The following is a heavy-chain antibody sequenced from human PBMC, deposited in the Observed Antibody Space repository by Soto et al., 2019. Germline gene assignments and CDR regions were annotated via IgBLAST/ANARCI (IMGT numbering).Heavy chain of an antibody. D-gene: IGHD3-3*01. CDR2: MNPNSGNT. Sequence: GASVKVSCKASGCTFTSYDINWVRQATVQGLEWMGWMNPNSGNTGYAQKFQGRVTMTRNTSIRTAYMELISLRSEDTAVYYCASAYYDFWSGYDYYYYYSMDVWGQGTTVNVSS. CDR1: GCTFTSYD. V-gene: IGHV1-8*01. J-gene: IGHJ6*02. CDR3: ASAYYDFWSGYDYYYYYSMDV.